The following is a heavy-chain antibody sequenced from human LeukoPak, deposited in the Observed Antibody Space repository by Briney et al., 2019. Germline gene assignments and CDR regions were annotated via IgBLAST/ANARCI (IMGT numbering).Heavy chain of an antibody. CDR1: GFTSSSYG. Sequence: GGSLGLSCAASGFTSSSYGMHWVRQAPGKGLEWVAVISYDGSNKYYADSVKGRFTISRDNSKNTLYLQMNSLRAEDTAVYYCAKDALILPAATGPVGWFDPWGQGTLVTVSS. V-gene: IGHV3-30*18. J-gene: IGHJ5*02. D-gene: IGHD2-2*01. CDR3: AKDALILPAATGPVGWFDP. CDR2: ISYDGSNK.